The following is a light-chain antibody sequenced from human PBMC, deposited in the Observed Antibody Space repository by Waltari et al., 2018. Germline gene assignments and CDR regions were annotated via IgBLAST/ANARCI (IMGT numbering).Light chain of an antibody. V-gene: IGLV1-44*01. CDR2: FND. CDR1: SSNTGKNT. J-gene: IGLJ2*01. Sequence: QSVLTQPPSASGTPGQRVTISCSGSSSNTGKNTVTWYQQLPGTAPKLVIYFNDQRPSWVPDRCSGSKSGTSASLAISGLQSEDEADFHCAVWDDSLNGLIFGGGTKLTVL. CDR3: AVWDDSLNGLI.